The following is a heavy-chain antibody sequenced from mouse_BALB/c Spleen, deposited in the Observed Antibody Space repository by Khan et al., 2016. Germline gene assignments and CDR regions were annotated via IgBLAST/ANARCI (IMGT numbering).Heavy chain of an antibody. D-gene: IGHD2-14*01. CDR3: ARWVRRAGAMDY. CDR1: GYSITSDYA. Sequence: EVKLLESGPGLVKPSQSLSLTCTVTGYSITSDYAWNWIRQFPGNKLEWMGYIFYSGSTRYNPSLKSRISITRDTSKNQFFLQLNSVTTEDTATYYCARWVRRAGAMDYWGQGTSVTVSS. CDR2: IFYSGST. V-gene: IGHV3-2*02. J-gene: IGHJ4*01.